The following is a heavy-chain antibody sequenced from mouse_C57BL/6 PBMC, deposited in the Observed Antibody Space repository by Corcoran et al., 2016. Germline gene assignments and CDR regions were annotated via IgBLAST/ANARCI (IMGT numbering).Heavy chain of an antibody. CDR1: GYTFTTYG. CDR3: ARNGRSSGSYYFDY. J-gene: IGHJ2*01. CDR2: INTYSGVP. D-gene: IGHD3-2*02. V-gene: IGHV9-3*01. Sequence: QIQLVQSGPELKKPGETVKISCKASGYTFTTYGMSWVKQAPGKGLKWMGWINTYSGVPTYADDFKGRFAFSLETSASTAYLQINNLKNEDTATYFCARNGRSSGSYYFDYWGQGTTLTVSS.